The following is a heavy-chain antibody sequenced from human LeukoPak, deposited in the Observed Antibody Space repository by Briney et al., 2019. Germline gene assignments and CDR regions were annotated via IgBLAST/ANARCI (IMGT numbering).Heavy chain of an antibody. J-gene: IGHJ1*01. CDR3: ARTDETAPAEDFQH. CDR2: IYSGGST. CDR1: GFSVSSNY. Sequence: GGSLRLSCAASGFSVSSNYMSWVRQAPGEGREWVSVIYSGGSTYYADSVKGRFTISRDNSKNTLYLQMKSLRAEDTAVYYCARTDETAPAEDFQHWGQGTLVTVSS. V-gene: IGHV3-53*01. D-gene: IGHD2-21*02.